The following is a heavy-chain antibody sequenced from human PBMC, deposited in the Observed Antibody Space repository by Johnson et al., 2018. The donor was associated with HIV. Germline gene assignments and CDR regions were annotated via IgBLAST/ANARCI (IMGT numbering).Heavy chain of an antibody. V-gene: IGHV3-11*04. CDR1: GFTFSDYY. J-gene: IGHJ3*02. D-gene: IGHD7-27*01. CDR3: ARGSGVGAFDI. CDR2: ISSRGSTI. Sequence: QVQLVESGGGLVKPGGSLRLSCSASGFTFSDYYITWIRQAPGKGLEWISYISSRGSTIYYADSVKGRFTSSRDNSKNSLYLQMTSLRVEDTSVYYCARGSGVGAFDIWGQGTMVTVSS.